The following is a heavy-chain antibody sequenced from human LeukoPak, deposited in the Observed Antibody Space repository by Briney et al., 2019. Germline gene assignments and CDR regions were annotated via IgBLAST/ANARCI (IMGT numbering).Heavy chain of an antibody. D-gene: IGHD3-22*01. CDR3: ARDLQMYYYDSSGYYYHDAFDI. CDR1: GYTFTSYY. CDR2: INPSGGST. J-gene: IGHJ3*02. V-gene: IGHV1-46*01. Sequence: ASVKVSCKASGYTFTSYYMHWVRQAPGQGLEWMGIINPSGGSTSYAQKFQGRVTMTRDTSTSTVYMELSSLRSEDTAVYYCARDLQMYYYDSSGYYYHDAFDIWGQGTMVSVSS.